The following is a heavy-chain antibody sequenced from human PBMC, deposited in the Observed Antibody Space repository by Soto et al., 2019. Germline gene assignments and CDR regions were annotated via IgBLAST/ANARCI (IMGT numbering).Heavy chain of an antibody. V-gene: IGHV1-18*01. CDR3: AIDRSGWYAF. CDR1: GYTFTTIR. CDR2: IRPNNGDT. Sequence: QVQLVQSAAEVGKPGASVKVSCKASGYTFTTIRLSWVRQAPGQGLAWMGWIRPNNGDTQYAHKFQGRVTMTADTSTTTAYMEVRSLRPDDTAVWYCAIDRSGWYAFWGKETLVTVSS. D-gene: IGHD6-19*01. J-gene: IGHJ5*01.